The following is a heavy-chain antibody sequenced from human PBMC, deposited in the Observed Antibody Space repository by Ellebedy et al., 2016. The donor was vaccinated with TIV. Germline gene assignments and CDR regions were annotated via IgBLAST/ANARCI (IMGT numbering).Heavy chain of an antibody. J-gene: IGHJ4*02. D-gene: IGHD5-24*01. Sequence: MPSETLSLTCTVSSDSISSYHCNWIRQSPGKGLEWIGYVSNSGSTKYNPSLRNRVTISADTPKNQFPLRLSSVTAADAAIYYCAGVRNGDRPFAYWGQGALVTVSS. CDR2: VSNSGST. V-gene: IGHV4-59*01. CDR3: AGVRNGDRPFAY. CDR1: SDSISSYH.